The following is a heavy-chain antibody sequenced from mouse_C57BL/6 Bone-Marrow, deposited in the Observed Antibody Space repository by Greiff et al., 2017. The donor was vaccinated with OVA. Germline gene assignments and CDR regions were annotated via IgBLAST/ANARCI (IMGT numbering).Heavy chain of an antibody. CDR3: ARLGLRQDY. CDR1: GYSITSGYY. V-gene: IGHV3-6*01. CDR2: ISYDGSN. Sequence: EVQLVESGPGLVKPSQSLSLTCSVTGYSITSGYYWNWIRQFPGNKLEWMGYISYDGSNNYNPSLKNRISITRDTSKNQFFLKLNSVTTEDTATYYCARLGLRQDYWGQGTTLTVSS. D-gene: IGHD2-4*01. J-gene: IGHJ2*01.